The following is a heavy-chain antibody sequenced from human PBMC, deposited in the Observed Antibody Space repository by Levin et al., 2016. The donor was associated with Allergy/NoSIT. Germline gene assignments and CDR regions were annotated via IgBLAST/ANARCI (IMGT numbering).Heavy chain of an antibody. D-gene: IGHD7-27*01. CDR2: ISSSSSYI. CDR3: ARVQTGDQDYFDY. CDR1: GFTFSSYS. V-gene: IGHV3-21*01. Sequence: GESLKISCAASGFTFSSYSMNWVRQAPGKGLEWVSSISSSSSYIYYADSVKGRFTISRDNAKNSLYLQMNSLRAEDTAVYYCARVQTGDQDYFDYWGQGTLVTVSS. J-gene: IGHJ4*02.